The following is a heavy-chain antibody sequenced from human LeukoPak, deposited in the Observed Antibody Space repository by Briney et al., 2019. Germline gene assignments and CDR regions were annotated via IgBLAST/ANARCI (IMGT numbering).Heavy chain of an antibody. Sequence: PGRSLRLSCAASGFTFDDYAMHWVRQAPGKGLEWVSGISWNSGSIGYAGSVKGRFTISRDNAKNSLYLQMNSLRAEDTAVYYCARDNWDEYCSGGSCRNWFDPWGQGTLVTVSS. CDR1: GFTFDDYA. CDR3: ARDNWDEYCSGGSCRNWFDP. CDR2: ISWNSGSI. V-gene: IGHV3-9*01. D-gene: IGHD2-15*01. J-gene: IGHJ5*02.